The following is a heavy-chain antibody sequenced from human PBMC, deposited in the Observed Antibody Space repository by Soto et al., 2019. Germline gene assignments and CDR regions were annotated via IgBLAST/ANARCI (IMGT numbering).Heavy chain of an antibody. CDR2: ISYDGSNK. V-gene: IGHV3-30-3*01. CDR3: AREALRFLEWLSGVDY. CDR1: EFTFSSYA. Sequence: PVWSLRLSCTASEFTFSSYAMHWVLKTPVKGLEWVAVISYDGSNKYYADSVKGRFTISRDNSKNTLHLQMNSLRAEDTAVYYCAREALRFLEWLSGVDYWGQGTLVTVSS. D-gene: IGHD3-3*01. J-gene: IGHJ4*02.